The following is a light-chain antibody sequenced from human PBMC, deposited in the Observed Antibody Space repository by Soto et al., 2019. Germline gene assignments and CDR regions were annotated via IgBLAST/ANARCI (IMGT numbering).Light chain of an antibody. CDR1: QSINSY. Sequence: DIQMTQSPSSLSASVGDRVTITCRASQSINSYLNWYQQKPGKAPKLLIYAASSWQSGVPSRFSGSGSGTDFTLTISSLQPEDFATYYCQQSYSTLITFGQGTRLEIK. V-gene: IGKV1-39*01. CDR3: QQSYSTLIT. CDR2: AAS. J-gene: IGKJ5*01.